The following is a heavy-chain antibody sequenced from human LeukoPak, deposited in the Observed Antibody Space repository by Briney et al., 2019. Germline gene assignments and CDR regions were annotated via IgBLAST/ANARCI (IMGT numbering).Heavy chain of an antibody. D-gene: IGHD6-13*01. V-gene: IGHV4-34*01. CDR3: ARARIAAAYFDY. CDR1: GGSFSGYY. J-gene: IGHJ4*02. Sequence: SETLSLTCAVYGGSFSGYYWSWIRQPPGKGLEWIGEINHSGSTNYNPSLKSRVTISVDTSKNQFSLKLSSVTAADTAVYYCARARIAAAYFDYWGQGTLVTASS. CDR2: INHSGST.